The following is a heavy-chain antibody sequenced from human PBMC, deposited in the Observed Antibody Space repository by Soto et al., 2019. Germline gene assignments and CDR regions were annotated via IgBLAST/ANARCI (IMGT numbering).Heavy chain of an antibody. V-gene: IGHV4-39*01. CDR3: ARVKPSNGMDV. Sequence: SETLSLTCTVSGGSISSSSYYWGWIRQPPGKGLEWIGSIYYSGSTYYNPSLESRVTISVDTSKNQFSLKLSSVTAADTAAYYCARVKPSNGMDVWGQGTTVTVSS. CDR2: IYYSGST. J-gene: IGHJ6*02. CDR1: GGSISSSSYY.